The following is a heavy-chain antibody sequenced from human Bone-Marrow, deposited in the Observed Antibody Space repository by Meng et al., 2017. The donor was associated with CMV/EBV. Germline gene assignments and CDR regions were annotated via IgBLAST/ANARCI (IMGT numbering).Heavy chain of an antibody. CDR1: GYTFTGYY. CDR3: ATCHYTFWGSSGGEGHFDY. Sequence: ASVKVSCKASGYTFTGYYMHWVRQAPGQGLEWMGWINPNSGGTNYAQKFQGRVTMTRDTSIGTSYMELSSLRSADTAVYYCATCHYTFWGSSGGEGHFDYWGQGTRVTVSS. V-gene: IGHV1-2*02. D-gene: IGHD3-3*01. J-gene: IGHJ4*01. CDR2: INPNSGGT.